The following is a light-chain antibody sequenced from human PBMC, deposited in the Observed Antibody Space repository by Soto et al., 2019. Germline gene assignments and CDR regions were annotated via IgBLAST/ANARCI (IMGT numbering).Light chain of an antibody. CDR2: DVN. V-gene: IGLV2-11*01. J-gene: IGLJ1*01. Sequence: QSALTQPRSVSGSPGQSVTVSCTGTSSDVGGHNHVSWYQQHPGKVPKLVISDVNNRPSGVPDRFSGSKSGNTASLTISGLQAEDEADYHCCSFAGTIFVFGTGTKLTVL. CDR1: SSDVGGHNH. CDR3: CSFAGTIFV.